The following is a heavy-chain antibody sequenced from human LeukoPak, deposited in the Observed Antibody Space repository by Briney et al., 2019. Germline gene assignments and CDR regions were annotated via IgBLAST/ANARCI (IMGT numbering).Heavy chain of an antibody. CDR3: AREVVYSRWFDP. CDR2: IYYSGST. D-gene: IGHD2-15*01. Sequence: SETLPLTCTVSGGSISSGGYYWSWIRQHPGKGLEWIGYIYYSGSTYYNPSLKSRVTISVDTSKNQFSLKLSSVTAADTAVYYCAREVVYSRWFDPWGQGTLVTVSS. V-gene: IGHV4-31*03. J-gene: IGHJ5*02. CDR1: GGSISSGGYY.